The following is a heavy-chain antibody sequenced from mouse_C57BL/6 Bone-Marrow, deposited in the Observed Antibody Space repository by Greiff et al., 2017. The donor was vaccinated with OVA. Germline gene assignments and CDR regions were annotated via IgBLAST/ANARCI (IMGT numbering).Heavy chain of an antibody. CDR3: ARSYYGSSMDY. CDR1: GYTFTSYW. D-gene: IGHD1-1*01. Sequence: QVQLQQPGAELVKPGASVKMSCKASGYTFTSYWITWVKQRPGQGLEWIGDIYPGSGSTNYNEKFKSKATLTVDTSSSTAYMQLSSLTYEDSAVYYCARSYYGSSMDYWGQGTSVTVSS. V-gene: IGHV1-55*01. J-gene: IGHJ4*01. CDR2: IYPGSGST.